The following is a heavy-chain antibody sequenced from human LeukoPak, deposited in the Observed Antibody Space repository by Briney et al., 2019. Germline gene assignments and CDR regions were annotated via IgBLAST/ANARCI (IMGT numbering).Heavy chain of an antibody. D-gene: IGHD3-16*01. J-gene: IGHJ4*02. Sequence: ALVKVSCKVSGHTLTELSVHWVRQAPGKGLEWLGGFDIEDEKRWYERKFRGRVTVTEDTSIDTAYMELSGLTSDDTAVYFCTTEYMTSAWRWGYWGQGTLVVVSS. CDR1: GHTLTELS. CDR3: TTEYMTSAWRWGY. V-gene: IGHV1-24*01. CDR2: FDIEDEKR.